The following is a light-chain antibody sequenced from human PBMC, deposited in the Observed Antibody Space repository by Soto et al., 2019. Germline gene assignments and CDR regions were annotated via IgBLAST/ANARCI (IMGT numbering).Light chain of an antibody. V-gene: IGKV3-20*01. Sequence: EIVLTQSPGTLSLSPGERATLSCMASQSVSSSYLAWYQQNPGPAPRLLIYGASSRATSLPDRFSGSGSGTDFNLIISRLEHEDLAVYYCQQYGSSFTFGGGTKVDIK. CDR2: GAS. J-gene: IGKJ4*01. CDR3: QQYGSSFT. CDR1: QSVSSSY.